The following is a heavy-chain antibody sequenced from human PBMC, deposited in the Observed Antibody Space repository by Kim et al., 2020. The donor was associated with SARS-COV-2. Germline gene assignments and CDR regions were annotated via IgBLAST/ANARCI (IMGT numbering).Heavy chain of an antibody. CDR1: GGSISSSSYY. J-gene: IGHJ3*02. Sequence: SETLSLTCTVSGGSISSSSYYWGWIRQPPGKGLEWIGSIYYSGSTYYNPSLKSRVTISVDTSKNQFSLKLNSVTAADTAVYYCARTVLLWFGELYGAFDIWGQGTMVTVSS. V-gene: IGHV4-39*01. D-gene: IGHD3-10*01. CDR2: IYYSGST. CDR3: ARTVLLWFGELYGAFDI.